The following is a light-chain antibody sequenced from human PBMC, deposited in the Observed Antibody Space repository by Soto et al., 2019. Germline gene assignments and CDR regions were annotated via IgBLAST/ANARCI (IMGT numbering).Light chain of an antibody. CDR2: WAS. Sequence: DIVMTQSPDSLAVSLGERATINCKSSQSVLLTSNNKNYLAWYQLKPGQPPKMLIYWASTRESGVPDRFSGSGSGTDFTLTISSLQAEDVAFYYCQHYYTTHWTFGQGTKVEI. CDR1: QSVLLTSNNKNY. J-gene: IGKJ1*01. V-gene: IGKV4-1*01. CDR3: QHYYTTHWT.